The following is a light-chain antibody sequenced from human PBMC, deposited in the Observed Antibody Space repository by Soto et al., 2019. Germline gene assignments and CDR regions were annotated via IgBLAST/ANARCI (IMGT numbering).Light chain of an antibody. CDR2: CAS. J-gene: IGKJ4*01. CDR1: QCVSSSY. V-gene: IGKV3-20*01. Sequence: EIVLTQSPGTLSLSPGERATLSCRASQCVSSSYLAWYQQKPGQAPRLLIYCASSRATGIPDRFSGSGSGTDFTLTISRLEPEDFAVYYCQQYGSLVLTFGGGTKVEIK. CDR3: QQYGSLVLT.